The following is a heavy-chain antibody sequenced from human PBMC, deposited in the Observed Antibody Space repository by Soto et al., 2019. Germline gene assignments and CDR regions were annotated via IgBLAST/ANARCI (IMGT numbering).Heavy chain of an antibody. D-gene: IGHD6-19*01. CDR3: ARVIAVAGNDY. CDR1: GGTFSSYA. Sequence: SVKVSCKASGGTFSSYAISWVRQAPGQELEWMGEIITIFGTTNYAQKFEGRVMITADESTSTAYMELSSLRFEDTAVYYCARVIAVAGNDYWGQGTLVTVSS. J-gene: IGHJ4*02. V-gene: IGHV1-69*13. CDR2: IITIFGTT.